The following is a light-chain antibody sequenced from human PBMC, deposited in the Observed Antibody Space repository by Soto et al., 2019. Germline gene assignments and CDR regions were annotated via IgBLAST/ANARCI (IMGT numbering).Light chain of an antibody. V-gene: IGKV1-12*01. CDR3: QQATNFPT. Sequence: DVQVTQSPSFVSASVGDRVTITCRASQGIGTWLACYQQRPGKAPKLLIYAASTLQSGVPSRFSGSGSGTDFSLSISNLQPEDIATYYCQQATNFPTFGQGTRLEIK. CDR2: AAS. J-gene: IGKJ5*01. CDR1: QGIGTW.